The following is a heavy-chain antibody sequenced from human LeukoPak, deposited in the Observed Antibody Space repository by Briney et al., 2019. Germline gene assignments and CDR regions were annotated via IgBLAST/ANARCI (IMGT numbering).Heavy chain of an antibody. V-gene: IGHV3-43*02. D-gene: IGHD3-10*01. CDR1: GFSFDDYA. J-gene: IGHJ4*02. CDR2: ISRDGGTT. CDR3: TKEFSGSYEN. Sequence: GGSLRLSCATSGFSFDDYAFHWVRQVPGKGLEWVSLISRDGGTTFYGDSVKGRFTISRGNSKNSLYMQMNSLKTEDSALYYCTKEFSGSYENWGQGTLVTVSS.